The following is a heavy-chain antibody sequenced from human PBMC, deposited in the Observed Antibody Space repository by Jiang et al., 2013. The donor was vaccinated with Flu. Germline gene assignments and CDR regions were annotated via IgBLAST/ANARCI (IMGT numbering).Heavy chain of an antibody. CDR3: TTGARGSFGYPGSGMDV. V-gene: IGHV3-30*03. CDR1: GFTFSSYG. Sequence: SGGGVVQPGRSLRLSCAASGFTFSSYGMHWVRQAPGKGLEWVAVISYDGSNKYYGDSVKGRFTISRDNSKNTLYLQLNSLRAEDTAMYYCTTGARGSFGYPGSGMDVWGQGTTVTVSS. D-gene: IGHD5-18*01. CDR2: ISYDGSNK. J-gene: IGHJ6*02.